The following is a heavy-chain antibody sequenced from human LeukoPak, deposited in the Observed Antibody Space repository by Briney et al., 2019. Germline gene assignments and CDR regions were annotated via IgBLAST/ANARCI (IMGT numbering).Heavy chain of an antibody. V-gene: IGHV4-39*01. CDR3: ARHPAITGTANWFDP. Sequence: SETLSLTCTVSGGSISSSSYYWGWIRQPPGKGLEWIGSIYYSGSTYYNPSLKSRVTISVDTFKNQFSLKLSSVTAADTAVYYCARHPAITGTANWFDPWGQGTLVTVSS. CDR1: GGSISSSSYY. D-gene: IGHD1-20*01. CDR2: IYYSGST. J-gene: IGHJ5*02.